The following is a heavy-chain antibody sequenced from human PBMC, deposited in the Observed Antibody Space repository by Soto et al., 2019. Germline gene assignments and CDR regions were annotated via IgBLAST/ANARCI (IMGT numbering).Heavy chain of an antibody. CDR3: AKGRGALTVVSNWFDP. Sequence: EVQLVESGGGLVQPGRSLRLSCAASGFTFEDFAMHWIRQAPGKGPEWVSGINWNSGITGYADSMKGRFTISRDNANNSMYLEMNSLKPEDTAFYYCAKGRGALTVVSNWFDPWGQGTLVTVSS. V-gene: IGHV3-9*01. CDR2: INWNSGIT. CDR1: GFTFEDFA. J-gene: IGHJ5*02. D-gene: IGHD3-22*01.